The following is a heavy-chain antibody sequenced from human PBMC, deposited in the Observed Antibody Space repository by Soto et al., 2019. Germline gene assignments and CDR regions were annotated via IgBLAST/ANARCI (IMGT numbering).Heavy chain of an antibody. J-gene: IGHJ5*02. V-gene: IGHV6-1*01. CDR2: TFYRSKWYN. Sequence: QVQLQQSGPGLVKPSQTLSLTCAISGDSVSSNSAAWNWVRQSPSRGLEWLGRTFYRSKWYNDYAVSVKSRITINPDTSKNQFSLQLNSVTPEDTAVYYCARARKWVDPGWFDPWGQGTLVTVSS. D-gene: IGHD1-26*01. CDR3: ARARKWVDPGWFDP. CDR1: GDSVSSNSAA.